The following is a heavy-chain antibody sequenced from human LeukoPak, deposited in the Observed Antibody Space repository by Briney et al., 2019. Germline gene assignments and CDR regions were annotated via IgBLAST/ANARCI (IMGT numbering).Heavy chain of an antibody. CDR3: ARGQRGYSYCPLGYYYYYYMDV. J-gene: IGHJ6*03. D-gene: IGHD5-18*01. Sequence: SVKVSCKASGYTFTGYYMHWVRQAPGQGLEWMGGIIPIFGTANYAQKFQGRVTITADESTSTAYLELSSLRSEDTAVYYCARGQRGYSYCPLGYYYYYYMDVWGKGTTVTISS. CDR1: GYTFTGYY. V-gene: IGHV1-69*13. CDR2: IIPIFGTA.